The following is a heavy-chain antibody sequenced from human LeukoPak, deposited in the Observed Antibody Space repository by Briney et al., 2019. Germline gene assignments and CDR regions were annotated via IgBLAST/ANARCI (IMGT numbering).Heavy chain of an antibody. CDR1: GGTFSSYA. J-gene: IGHJ6*02. Sequence: SVKVSCKASGGTFSSYAISWVRQAPGPGLEWMGGIIPIFGTANYAQKFQGRVTITADESTSTAYMELSSLRSEDTAVYYCARGEGSSGWYGGRPYYYYDMDVWGQGTTVTVSS. CDR3: ARGEGSSGWYGGRPYYYYDMDV. D-gene: IGHD6-19*01. CDR2: IIPIFGTA. V-gene: IGHV1-69*01.